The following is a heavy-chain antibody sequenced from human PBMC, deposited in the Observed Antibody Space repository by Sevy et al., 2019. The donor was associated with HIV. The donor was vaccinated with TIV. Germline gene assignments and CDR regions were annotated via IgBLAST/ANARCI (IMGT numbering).Heavy chain of an antibody. D-gene: IGHD3-22*01. V-gene: IGHV1-2*02. J-gene: IGHJ4*02. CDR2: INPNSGGT. Sequence: ASVKVSCKASGYTFTGYYMHWVRQAPGQGLEWMGWINPNSGGTNYAQKFQGRVTMTRDTSISTAYMELSRLRSDETAVYYCARAGTYYYDSSGYYWDYWGQGTLVTVSS. CDR1: GYTFTGYY. CDR3: ARAGTYYYDSSGYYWDY.